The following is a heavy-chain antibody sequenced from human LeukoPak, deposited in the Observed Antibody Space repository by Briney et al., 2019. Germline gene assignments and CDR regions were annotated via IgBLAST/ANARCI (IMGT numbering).Heavy chain of an antibody. J-gene: IGHJ4*02. CDR2: IWYDGSNK. D-gene: IGHD3-9*01. CDR1: GFTFSSYG. CDR3: ARVSTPRGPLRYFDWLPDY. Sequence: GRSLRLSCAASGFTFSSYGMHWVRQAPGKGLEGVAVIWYDGSNKYYADSVKGRFTISRDNSKNTLYLQMNSLRAEDTAVYYCARVSTPRGPLRYFDWLPDYWGRGTLVTVSS. V-gene: IGHV3-33*01.